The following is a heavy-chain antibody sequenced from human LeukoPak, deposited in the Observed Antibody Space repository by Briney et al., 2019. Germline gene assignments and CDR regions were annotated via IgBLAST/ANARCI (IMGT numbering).Heavy chain of an antibody. Sequence: GGSLRLSCAASGFTFSSYAMSWVRQAPGKGLEWVSAISGSGGSTYYADSVKGRFTISRDNSKNTPYLQMNSLRAEDTAVYYCAKGGLIAVAGFYWGQGTVVTVSS. CDR1: GFTFSSYA. CDR3: AKGGLIAVAGFY. D-gene: IGHD6-19*01. CDR2: ISGSGGST. V-gene: IGHV3-23*01. J-gene: IGHJ3*01.